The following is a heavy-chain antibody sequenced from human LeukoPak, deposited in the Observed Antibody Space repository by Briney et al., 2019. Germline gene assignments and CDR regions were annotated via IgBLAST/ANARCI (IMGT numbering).Heavy chain of an antibody. V-gene: IGHV3-15*01. Sequence: GGSLRLSCAASGFIFSNAWMSWVRQAPGKGLEWVGRIKSKPDGETTGYAAPVNGRFIISRDDSKNTLYLQMNSLKSEDTAVYYCTTHVSIAAANNWGQGTLVTVSS. CDR2: IKSKPDGETT. CDR3: TTHVSIAAANN. D-gene: IGHD6-13*01. J-gene: IGHJ4*02. CDR1: GFIFSNAW.